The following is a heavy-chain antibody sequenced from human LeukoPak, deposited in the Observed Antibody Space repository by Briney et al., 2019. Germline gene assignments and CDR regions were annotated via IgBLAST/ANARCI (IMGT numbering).Heavy chain of an antibody. CDR1: GFTFSSYS. CDR3: ARDRRYSYGYYP. V-gene: IGHV3-21*01. CDR2: ISSSSSYI. Sequence: GGSLRLSCAASGFTFSSYSMTWVRQAPGKGLEWVSSISSSSSYIYYADSVKGRFTISRDNAKNSLYLQMNSLRAEDTAVYYCARDRRYSYGYYPWGQGTLVTVSS. D-gene: IGHD5-18*01. J-gene: IGHJ5*02.